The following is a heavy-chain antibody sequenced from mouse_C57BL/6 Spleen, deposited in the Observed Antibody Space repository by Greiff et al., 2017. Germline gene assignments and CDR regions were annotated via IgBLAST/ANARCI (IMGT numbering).Heavy chain of an antibody. J-gene: IGHJ1*03. CDR1: GYTFTSYG. D-gene: IGHD1-1*01. Sequence: VQLVESGAELARPGASVKLSCKASGYTFTSYGISWVKQRTGQGLEWIGEIYPRSGNTYYNEKFKGKATLTADKSSSTAYMELRSLTSEDSAVYFCATITTVVATGYFDVWGTGTTVTVSS. CDR2: IYPRSGNT. CDR3: ATITTVVATGYFDV. V-gene: IGHV1-81*01.